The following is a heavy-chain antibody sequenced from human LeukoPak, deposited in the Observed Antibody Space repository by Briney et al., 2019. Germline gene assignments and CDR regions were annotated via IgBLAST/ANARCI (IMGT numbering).Heavy chain of an antibody. CDR3: VRARIDY. CDR2: VSNGGIKT. Sequence: GRSLRLSCAASGFTFSNYDMTWVRQAPGKGLEWVALVSNGGIKTYYADSAKGRFTISRDNSKNTLYLQMNSLRGEDTAVYYCVRARIDYWGQGILVTVSS. CDR1: GFTFSNYD. V-gene: IGHV3-30*03. J-gene: IGHJ4*02.